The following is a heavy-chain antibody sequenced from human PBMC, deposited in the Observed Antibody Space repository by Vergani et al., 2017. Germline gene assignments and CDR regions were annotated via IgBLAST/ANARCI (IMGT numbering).Heavy chain of an antibody. CDR3: ARGGALYWWNDVNYFDY. J-gene: IGHJ4*02. D-gene: IGHD1-1*01. V-gene: IGHV3-21*01. CDR2: ISSSSSYI. CDR1: GFTFSSYS. Sequence: EVQLVESGGGLVKPGGSLRLSCAASGFTFSSYSMNWVRQAPGKGLEWVSSISSSSSYIYYADSVKGRFTISRDNAKNSLYLQMNSLRAEDTAVYYCARGGALYWWNDVNYFDYWGQGTLVTVSS.